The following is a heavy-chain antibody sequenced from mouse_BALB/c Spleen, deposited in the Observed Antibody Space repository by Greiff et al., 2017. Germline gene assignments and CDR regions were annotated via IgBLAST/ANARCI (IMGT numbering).Heavy chain of an antibody. Sequence: EVKLVESGGDLVKPGGSLKLSCAASGFTFSSYGMSWVRQTPDKRLEWVATISSGGSTIYYADTVKGRFTISRDNPKNTLFLQMTSLRSEDTAMYYCARGGEYYAMDYWGQGTSVTVSS. CDR3: ARGGEYYAMDY. J-gene: IGHJ4*01. V-gene: IGHV5-6*01. CDR1: GFTFSSYG. CDR2: ISSGGSTI.